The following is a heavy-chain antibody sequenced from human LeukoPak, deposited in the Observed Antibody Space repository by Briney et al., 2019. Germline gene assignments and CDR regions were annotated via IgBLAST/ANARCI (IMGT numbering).Heavy chain of an antibody. Sequence: GGSLRLSCAASGFTLNLYNMNWVRQAPGKGLEWVSHISTSGSTKYYADSVKGRFTISRDNSKNTLYLQMNSLRAEDTAVYYCAKARLSSVVITNFDYWGQGTLVTVSS. J-gene: IGHJ4*02. V-gene: IGHV3-48*01. CDR3: AKARLSSVVITNFDY. CDR2: ISTSGSTK. CDR1: GFTLNLYN. D-gene: IGHD3-22*01.